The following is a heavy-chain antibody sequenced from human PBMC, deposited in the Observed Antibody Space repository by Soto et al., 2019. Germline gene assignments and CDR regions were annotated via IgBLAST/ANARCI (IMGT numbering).Heavy chain of an antibody. J-gene: IGHJ4*02. CDR1: GGSFSGYY. D-gene: IGHD4-17*01. Sequence: PSETLSLTCAVYGGSFSGYYWSWIRQPPGKGLEWIGEINRSGSTNYNPSLKSRVTISVDTSKNQFSLKLSSVTAADTAVYYCARGDGDKTFDYWGQGTLVTVS. CDR3: ARGDGDKTFDY. CDR2: INRSGST. V-gene: IGHV4-34*01.